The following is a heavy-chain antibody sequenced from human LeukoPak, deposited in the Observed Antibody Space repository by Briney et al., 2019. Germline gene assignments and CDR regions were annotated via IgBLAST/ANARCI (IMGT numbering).Heavy chain of an antibody. V-gene: IGHV1-69*05. D-gene: IGHD6-19*01. Sequence: SVKVSCKASGGTFSSYAISWVRQAPGQGLEWMGGIIPIFGTANYAQRFQGRVTITRNTSISTAYMELSSLRSEDTAVYYCARALGIAVAPYYMDVWGKGTTVTVSS. CDR2: IIPIFGTA. J-gene: IGHJ6*03. CDR1: GGTFSSYA. CDR3: ARALGIAVAPYYMDV.